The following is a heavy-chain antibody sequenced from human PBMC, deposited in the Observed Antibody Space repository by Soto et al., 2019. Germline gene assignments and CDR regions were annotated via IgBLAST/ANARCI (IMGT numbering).Heavy chain of an antibody. CDR3: AKQRADYGSGADTFYFDS. CDR2: LSGSGGTT. Sequence: PGGPLSLSCTVSGVTFINYAMNWVRQAPGKGLEWVSSLSGSGGTTYYADSVKGRFIISRDNSKNTLYLLMNSLRAEDTALYYCAKQRADYGSGADTFYFDSWGQGALVTVSS. CDR1: GVTFINYA. V-gene: IGHV3-23*01. D-gene: IGHD3-10*01. J-gene: IGHJ4*02.